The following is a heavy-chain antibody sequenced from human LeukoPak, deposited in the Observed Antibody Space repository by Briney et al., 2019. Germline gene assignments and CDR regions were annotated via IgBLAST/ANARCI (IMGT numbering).Heavy chain of an antibody. V-gene: IGHV4-34*01. CDR3: ARQQSSGSRPFDY. Sequence: PSETLSLTCAVYGGSFSGYYWSWIRQPPGKGLEWIGEINHSGSTNYNPSLKSRVTISVDTSKNQFSLKLSSVTAADTAVYYCARQQSSGSRPFDYWGQGTLVTVSS. CDR2: INHSGST. CDR1: GGSFSGYY. D-gene: IGHD3-10*01. J-gene: IGHJ4*02.